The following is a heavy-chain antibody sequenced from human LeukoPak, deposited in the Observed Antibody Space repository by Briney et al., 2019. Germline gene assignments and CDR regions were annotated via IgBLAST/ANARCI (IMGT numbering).Heavy chain of an antibody. V-gene: IGHV4-4*02. CDR2: IYHSGST. CDR3: ASRDIAAAGTGEYFQH. CDR1: GGSISSSNW. J-gene: IGHJ1*01. Sequence: SETLSLTCAVSGGSISSSNWWSWVRQPPGKGLEWIGEIYHSGSTYYNPSLKSRVTISVDTSKNQFSLKLSSVTAADTAVYYCASRDIAAAGTGEYFQHWGQGTLVTVSS. D-gene: IGHD6-13*01.